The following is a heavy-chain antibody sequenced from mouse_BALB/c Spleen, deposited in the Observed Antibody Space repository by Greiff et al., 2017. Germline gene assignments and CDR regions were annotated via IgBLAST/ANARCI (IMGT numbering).Heavy chain of an antibody. D-gene: IGHD1-2*01. Sequence: VQLQQPGAELVKPGTSVKLSCKASGYNFTSYWINWVKLRPGQGLEWIGDIYPGSGSTNYNEKFKSKATLTVDTSSSTAYMQLSSLASEDSALYYCARVTALFDYWGQGTTLTVSS. CDR2: IYPGSGST. J-gene: IGHJ2*01. CDR3: ARVTALFDY. CDR1: GYNFTSYW. V-gene: IGHV1-55*01.